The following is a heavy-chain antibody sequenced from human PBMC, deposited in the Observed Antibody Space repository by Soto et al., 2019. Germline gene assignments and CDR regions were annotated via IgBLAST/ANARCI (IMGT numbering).Heavy chain of an antibody. CDR3: ARQPGSYSSSSGYYYGMAV. D-gene: IGHD6-6*01. V-gene: IGHV1-46*01. CDR2: INPSGGST. CDR1: GYTFTSYY. Sequence: QVQLVQSGAEVKKPGASVKGSCKASGYTFTSYYMHWVRQAPGQGLECMGIINPSGGSTSYAQKFQGRDNMTRYTSTSTVYMERSSLRSEYTAVYYCARQPGSYSSSSGYYYGMAVWGQGTTVTVS. J-gene: IGHJ6*02.